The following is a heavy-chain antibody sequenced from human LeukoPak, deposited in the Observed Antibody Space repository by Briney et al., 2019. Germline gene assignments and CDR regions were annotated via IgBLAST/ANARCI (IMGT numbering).Heavy chain of an antibody. J-gene: IGHJ4*02. CDR1: GFTFSSYA. CDR2: ISGSGGST. Sequence: PGGSLRLSCAASGFTFSSYAMSWVRQAPGRGLEGVSAISGSGGSTYYAGSVKGRFTISRDNSKNTLYLQMNSLRAEDTAVYYCAKQPRDFWSGYFGYWGQGTLVTVSS. CDR3: AKQPRDFWSGYFGY. D-gene: IGHD3-3*01. V-gene: IGHV3-23*01.